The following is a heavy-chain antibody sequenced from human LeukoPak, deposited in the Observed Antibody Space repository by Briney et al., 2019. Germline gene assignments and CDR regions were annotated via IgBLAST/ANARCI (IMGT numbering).Heavy chain of an antibody. Sequence: GGSLRLSCAASGFTFSSYAMSWVRQAPGKGLEWVSGISGSGGSTYYADSVKGRFTISRDNSKNTLYLQMNSLRAEDTAVYYCAKDGGARGAAAGTSYNWSQGTLVTVSS. CDR3: AKDGGARGAAAGTSYN. V-gene: IGHV3-23*01. CDR2: ISGSGGST. CDR1: GFTFSSYA. D-gene: IGHD6-13*01. J-gene: IGHJ4*02.